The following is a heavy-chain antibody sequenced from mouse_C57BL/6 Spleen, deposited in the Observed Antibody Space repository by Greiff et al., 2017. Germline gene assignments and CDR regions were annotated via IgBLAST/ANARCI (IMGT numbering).Heavy chain of an antibody. D-gene: IGHD2-1*01. CDR1: GFSLPSYA. CDR3: TSLYGNGAY. Sequence: VQLQQSGPGLVAPSQSLSITCTVSGFSLPSYAISWVRQPPGKGLEWLGVIWTGGGTNYNSAPKSRLSISKDNSKSQVFLKMNSLQTDDTARYYCTSLYGNGAYWGQGTLVTVSA. CDR2: IWTGGGT. V-gene: IGHV2-9-1*01. J-gene: IGHJ3*01.